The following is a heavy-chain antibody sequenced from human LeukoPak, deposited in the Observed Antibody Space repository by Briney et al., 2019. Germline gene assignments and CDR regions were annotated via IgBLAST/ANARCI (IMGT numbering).Heavy chain of an antibody. CDR1: GLTFTDYW. Sequence: SGGSLTLSCAAYGLTFTDYWVHWVRQAHGKVMVWDSRVQCFGNQAIYADSVQDRFTISRDHAAHPLYFQVNSLRGDGTVLSYCARWGRGHAFDIWGHGTMVTVSS. CDR2: VQCFGNQA. J-gene: IGHJ3*02. V-gene: IGHV3-74*01. CDR3: ARWGRGHAFDI. D-gene: IGHD3-16*01.